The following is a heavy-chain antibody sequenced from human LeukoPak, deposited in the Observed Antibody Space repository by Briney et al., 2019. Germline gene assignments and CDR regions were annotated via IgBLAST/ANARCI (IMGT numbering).Heavy chain of an antibody. V-gene: IGHV3-23*01. CDR1: GFTFSSFA. CDR2: FSGSGGST. CDR3: AKNGDRGAYCSGGSCYPYYYYYMDV. D-gene: IGHD2-15*01. Sequence: GGSLRLSCVVSGFTFSSFAMSWVRQAPGKGLEWVSTFSGSGGSTYYADSVKGRFSISRDNSKNTLSLQMNSLRAEDTAIYYCAKNGDRGAYCSGGSCYPYYYYYMDVWGKGTTVTISS. J-gene: IGHJ6*03.